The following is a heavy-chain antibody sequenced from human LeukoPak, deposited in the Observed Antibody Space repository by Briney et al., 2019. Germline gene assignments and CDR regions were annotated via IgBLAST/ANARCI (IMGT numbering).Heavy chain of an antibody. CDR2: IGSSCVYI. CDR1: GFTFSNYN. V-gene: IGHV3-21*01. D-gene: IGHD3-16*01. CDR3: ARDQGGGVFDI. J-gene: IGHJ3*02. Sequence: GGSLRLSCAASGFTFSNYNINWVRQGPGKGLDWVSSIGSSCVYIYYADSVKGRFTISRDNAKNSLYLQMNSLRVEDTAVYYCARDQGGGVFDIWGQGTMVTVSS.